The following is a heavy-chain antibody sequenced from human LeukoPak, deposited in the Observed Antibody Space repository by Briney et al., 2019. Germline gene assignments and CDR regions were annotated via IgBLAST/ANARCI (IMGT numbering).Heavy chain of an antibody. J-gene: IGHJ4*02. V-gene: IGHV3-21*03. CDR2: IFSSSTYI. CDR3: ARDFYDGFALDY. Sequence: GGSLRLSCAASEFTFSNYWMNWVRQAPGKGLEWVSFIFSSSTYIYYTDSVKGRFTISRDNARNSLYLQMDNLRAEDTGVYYCARDFYDGFALDYWGQGTLVTVSS. D-gene: IGHD2/OR15-2a*01. CDR1: EFTFSNYW.